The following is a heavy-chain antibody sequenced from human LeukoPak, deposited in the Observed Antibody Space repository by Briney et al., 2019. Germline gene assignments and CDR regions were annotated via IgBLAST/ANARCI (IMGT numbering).Heavy chain of an antibody. Sequence: PGGSLRLSCVVSGFPLTDAWMSWVRQAPGKGLEWVGRIKSKTDGGTADYAAPVRGRFTMWRDDARSALYLQMNSLQTEDTAVYYCTPDLMDVWGKGTTVTVSS. V-gene: IGHV3-15*01. CDR3: TPDLMDV. CDR2: IKSKTDGGTA. J-gene: IGHJ6*03. CDR1: GFPLTDAW.